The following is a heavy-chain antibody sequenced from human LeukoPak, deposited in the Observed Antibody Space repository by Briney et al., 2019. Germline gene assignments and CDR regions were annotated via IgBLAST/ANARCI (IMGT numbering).Heavy chain of an antibody. J-gene: IGHJ6*02. V-gene: IGHV3-33*01. CDR1: GFTFSSYG. Sequence: GGSLRLSCAASGFTFSSYGMHWVRQAPGKGLEWVAVIWYDGSNKYYADSVKGRFAISRDNSKNTLYLQMNSLRAEDTAVYYCARDFYGMDVWGQGTTVTVSS. CDR3: ARDFYGMDV. CDR2: IWYDGSNK.